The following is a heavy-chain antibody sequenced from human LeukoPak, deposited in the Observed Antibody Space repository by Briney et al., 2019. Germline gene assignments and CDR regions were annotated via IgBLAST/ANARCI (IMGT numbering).Heavy chain of an antibody. CDR1: GGSISSGGHS. CDR3: ARDRGGMDV. J-gene: IGHJ6*02. CDR2: IYYSGST. V-gene: IGHV4-61*08. Sequence: KSSETLSLTCTVSGGSISSGGHSWSWIRQPPGKGLEWIGYIYYSGSTNYNPSLKSRVTISVDTSKNQFSLKLSSVTAADTAVYYCARDRGGMDVWGQGTTVTVSS.